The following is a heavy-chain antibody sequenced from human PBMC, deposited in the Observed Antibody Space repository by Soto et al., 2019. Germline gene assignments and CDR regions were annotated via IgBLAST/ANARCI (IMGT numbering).Heavy chain of an antibody. CDR1: GFTFSDYY. D-gene: IGHD6-6*01. V-gene: IGHV3-11*01. CDR2: ISPSGSNT. Sequence: VQLVESGGGLVNPGGSLRLSCAACGFTFSDYYMSWIRQAPGKGLEWVSYISPSGSNTYYADSVKGRFTSSRDNAKTSLYLQMNSLRVEDTAVYFCARGHWQLELWGQGTLVTVSS. J-gene: IGHJ1*01. CDR3: ARGHWQLEL.